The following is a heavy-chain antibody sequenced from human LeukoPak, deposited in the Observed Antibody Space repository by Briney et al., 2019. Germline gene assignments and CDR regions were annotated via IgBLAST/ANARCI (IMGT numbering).Heavy chain of an antibody. D-gene: IGHD4-23*01. CDR1: GFIVSSNY. Sequence: PGGSLRLSLVAPGFIVSSNYMTWVRQAPGKGLGWVSVIYSGGSTYYADSVKGRFTISRDNSKNTLFLQMNSLRVEDTAVYYCARGGNFPINYYGMHVWGQGTTVTVSS. V-gene: IGHV3-53*01. CDR3: ARGGNFPINYYGMHV. CDR2: IYSGGST. J-gene: IGHJ6*02.